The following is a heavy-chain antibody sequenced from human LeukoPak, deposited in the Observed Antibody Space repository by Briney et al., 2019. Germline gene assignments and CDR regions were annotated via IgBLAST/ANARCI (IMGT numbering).Heavy chain of an antibody. J-gene: IGHJ4*02. CDR3: AKDKGGALLWFGDLLYGGDY. V-gene: IGHV3-30*02. D-gene: IGHD3-10*01. CDR1: GFTFSSYG. CDR2: IRYDGSNK. Sequence: GGSLRLSCAVSGFTFSSYGMHWVRQAPGKGLEWVAFIRYDGSNKYYADSVKGRFTISRDNSKNTLYLQMNSLRAEDTAVYYCAKDKGGALLWFGDLLYGGDYWGQGTLVTVSS.